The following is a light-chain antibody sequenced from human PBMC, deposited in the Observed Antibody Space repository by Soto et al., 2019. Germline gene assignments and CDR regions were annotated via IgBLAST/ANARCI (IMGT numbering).Light chain of an antibody. V-gene: IGLV2-14*03. J-gene: IGLJ1*01. CDR1: SSDVGAYNH. CDR3: LSYTTSTTYV. CDR2: DVS. Sequence: QSALTQPASVSGSPGQSITISCTGTSSDVGAYNHVSWFQHHPGKAPKLMIYDVSNRPSGVSNRFSGSKSGNTASLTISGLHAEDEADYYCLSYTTSTTYVFGTGTKVTVL.